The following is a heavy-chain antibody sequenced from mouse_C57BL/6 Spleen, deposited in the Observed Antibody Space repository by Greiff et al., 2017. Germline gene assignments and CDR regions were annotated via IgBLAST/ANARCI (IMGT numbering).Heavy chain of an antibody. Sequence: LQESGAELVKPGASVKISCKPSGYTFPDYYITWVKRRPGQGFGWIGKFGPGSGSTYYNEKFKGKATLTADKSSSTAYMQLSSLTSEDSAVFFCARSPARDYYGSSYFDYWGQGTTLTVSS. CDR2: FGPGSGST. J-gene: IGHJ2*01. CDR3: ARSPARDYYGSSYFDY. D-gene: IGHD1-1*01. V-gene: IGHV1-77*01. CDR1: GYTFPDYY.